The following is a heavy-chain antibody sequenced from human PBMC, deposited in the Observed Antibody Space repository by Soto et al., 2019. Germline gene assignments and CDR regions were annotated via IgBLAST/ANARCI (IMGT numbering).Heavy chain of an antibody. CDR1: GYTFTSFA. J-gene: IGHJ4*02. CDR2: INAGNGNT. D-gene: IGHD2-8*01. CDR3: TRGGEPAYSHTYINGDY. V-gene: IGHV1-3*01. Sequence: QVQHVQSGAEVKRPGASVKVSCKASGYTFTSFAIHWVRQAPGQRPEWMGWINAGNGNTRYSQKLQDRVTIYRDTSANTAYMEMSGLTFEDTAVYYGTRGGEPAYSHTYINGDYWGQGTPVTVSS.